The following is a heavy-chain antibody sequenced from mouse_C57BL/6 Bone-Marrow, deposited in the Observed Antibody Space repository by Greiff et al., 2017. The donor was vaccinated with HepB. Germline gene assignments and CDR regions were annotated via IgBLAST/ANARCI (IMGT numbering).Heavy chain of an antibody. D-gene: IGHD1-1*01. CDR2: SRNKANDYTT. Sequence: EVMLVDSGGGLVQSGRSLRLSCATSGFTFSDFYMEWVRQAPGKGLEWIAASRNKANDYTTEYSASVKGRFIVSRDTSQSILYLQMNALRAEDTAIYYCARDADGSHWYFDVWGTGTTVTVSS. CDR1: GFTFSDFY. J-gene: IGHJ1*03. CDR3: ARDADGSHWYFDV. V-gene: IGHV7-1*01.